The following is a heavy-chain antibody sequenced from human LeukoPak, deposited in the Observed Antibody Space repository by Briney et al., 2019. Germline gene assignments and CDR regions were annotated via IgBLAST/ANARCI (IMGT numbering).Heavy chain of an antibody. CDR2: ISAYNGDT. D-gene: IGHD6-25*01. V-gene: IGHV1-18*01. CDR3: ARDLRAAAGPDLDY. J-gene: IGHJ4*02. CDR1: GYTFTSHG. Sequence: GDSVKVSCKASGYTFTSHGISWVRQAPGQGLEWMGWISAYNGDTKYAQKTQGRVTMTTDASTSTAYMELRSLRSDDTAVYYYARDLRAAAGPDLDYWGQGTLVTVSS.